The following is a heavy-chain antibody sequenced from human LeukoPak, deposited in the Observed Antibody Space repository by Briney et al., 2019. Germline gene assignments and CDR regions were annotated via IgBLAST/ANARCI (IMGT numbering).Heavy chain of an antibody. D-gene: IGHD3-10*01. V-gene: IGHV3-23*01. CDR3: AKDSDSIYGSGSYYIRYFDY. CDR1: GFTFSSYA. Sequence: PGGSLRLSCAASGFTFSSYAMSWVRQAPGKGLEWVSAISGSGGSTYYADSVKGRFTISRDNSKNTLYLQMNSLRAEDTAVYYCAKDSDSIYGSGSYYIRYFDYWGQGTLVTVSS. CDR2: ISGSGGST. J-gene: IGHJ4*02.